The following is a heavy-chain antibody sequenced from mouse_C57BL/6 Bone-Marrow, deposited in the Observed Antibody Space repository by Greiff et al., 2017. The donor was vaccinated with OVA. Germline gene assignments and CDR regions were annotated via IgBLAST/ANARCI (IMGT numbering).Heavy chain of an antibody. Sequence: QVQLQQPGAELVKPGASVKLSCKASGYTFNSYWMHWVKQRPGQGLEWIGMIHPNSGSTNYNEKFKSKATLTVDKSSSTAYMQLSSLTSEDSAVYYCARRTYDYDGYYAMDYWGQGTSVTVSS. J-gene: IGHJ4*01. CDR2: IHPNSGST. D-gene: IGHD2-4*01. CDR1: GYTFNSYW. V-gene: IGHV1-64*01. CDR3: ARRTYDYDGYYAMDY.